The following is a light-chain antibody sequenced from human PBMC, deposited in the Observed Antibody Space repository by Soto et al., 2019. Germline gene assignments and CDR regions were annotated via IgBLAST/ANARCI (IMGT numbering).Light chain of an antibody. Sequence: EIVLTQSPGTPSLSPGERATLSCRASQSVCSSYLAWYQQKPGQAPRLLIYGASSRATGIPDRFSGSGSGTDFTLTISRLEPEDFAVYYCQQYGSSSWTFGQGTKVDIK. V-gene: IGKV3-20*01. CDR1: QSVCSSY. J-gene: IGKJ1*01. CDR2: GAS. CDR3: QQYGSSSWT.